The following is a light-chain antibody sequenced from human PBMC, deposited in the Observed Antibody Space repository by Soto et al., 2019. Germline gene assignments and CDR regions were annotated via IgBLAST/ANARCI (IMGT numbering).Light chain of an antibody. CDR3: QQYNNWRWT. V-gene: IGKV3-15*01. J-gene: IGKJ1*01. CDR2: NAS. CDR1: QSVSGN. Sequence: EIVMTQSPATLSVSPGERDTLSVSASQSVSGNVAWYQQKPGQAPRLLIHNASTRTTGSSVRFSGSGSGTEFTLTISSLQSEDFAVYYCQQYNNWRWTFGQGTKVEIQ.